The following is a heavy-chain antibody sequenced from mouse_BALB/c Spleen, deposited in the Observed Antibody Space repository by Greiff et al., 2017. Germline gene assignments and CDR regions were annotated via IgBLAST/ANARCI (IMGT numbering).Heavy chain of an antibody. CDR2: ISSGGST. D-gene: IGHD1-1*01. CDR3: ARDGSSYLWFAY. CDR1: GFTFSSYA. V-gene: IGHV5-6-5*01. J-gene: IGHJ3*01. Sequence: EVHLVESGGGLVKPGGSLKLSCAASGFTFSSYAMSWVRQTPEKRLEWVASISSGGSTYYPDSVKGRFTISRDNARNILYLQMSSLRSEDTAMYYCARDGSSYLWFAYWGQGTLVTVSA.